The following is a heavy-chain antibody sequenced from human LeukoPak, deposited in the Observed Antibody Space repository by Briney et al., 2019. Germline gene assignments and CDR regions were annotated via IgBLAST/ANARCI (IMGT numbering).Heavy chain of an antibody. V-gene: IGHV3-48*02. J-gene: IGHJ4*02. CDR3: TPFTY. CDR1: GFIFTNYN. Sequence: GESLRLSCAASGFIFTNYNMNWVRQAPGKGLEWLSCVSASGSIMYYADSVKGRFTISRDNAKNSVYLQMNGLRDEDTAIYYCTPFTYWGQGTLVSVSS. CDR2: VSASGSIM. D-gene: IGHD2-15*01.